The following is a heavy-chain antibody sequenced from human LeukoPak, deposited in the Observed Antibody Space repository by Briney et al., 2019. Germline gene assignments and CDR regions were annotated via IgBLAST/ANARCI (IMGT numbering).Heavy chain of an antibody. CDR3: AKGSAVADIYFDY. J-gene: IGHJ4*02. D-gene: IGHD6-19*01. Sequence: GGSLRLSCAASGFTFSSYGMHWVRQAPGKGLEWVAVIWYDGSNKYYADSVKGRFTISRDNSKNTLYLQMNSLRAEDTAVYYCAKGSAVADIYFDYWGQGTLVTVSS. V-gene: IGHV3-33*06. CDR2: IWYDGSNK. CDR1: GFTFSSYG.